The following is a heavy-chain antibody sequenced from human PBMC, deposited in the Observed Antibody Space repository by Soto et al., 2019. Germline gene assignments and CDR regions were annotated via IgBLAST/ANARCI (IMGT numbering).Heavy chain of an antibody. CDR2: IYYTGST. Sequence: SETLSLTCTVSGCSISNYYWSWIRHPPGKGLEWIGYIYYTGSTNYNPSLKSRDTILGDTSKNQCSLKLSSVTAADTAVYYCAIVYDILTGYYDAFDIWGQGTMVTVSS. D-gene: IGHD3-9*01. V-gene: IGHV4-59*01. J-gene: IGHJ3*02. CDR3: AIVYDILTGYYDAFDI. CDR1: GCSISNYY.